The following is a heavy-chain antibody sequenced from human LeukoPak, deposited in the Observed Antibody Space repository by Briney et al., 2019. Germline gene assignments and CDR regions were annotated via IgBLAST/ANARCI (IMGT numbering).Heavy chain of an antibody. Sequence: SETLSLTCAVYGVSFSGYYWSWIRQPPGKGLEWIGEINHSGSTNYNPSLKSRVAISVDTSKNQFSLKLSSVTAADTAVYYCARADTLYSSSSFLNSFDPWGQGTLVTVSS. CDR1: GVSFSGYY. CDR3: ARADTLYSSSSFLNSFDP. D-gene: IGHD6-6*01. J-gene: IGHJ5*02. CDR2: INHSGST. V-gene: IGHV4-34*01.